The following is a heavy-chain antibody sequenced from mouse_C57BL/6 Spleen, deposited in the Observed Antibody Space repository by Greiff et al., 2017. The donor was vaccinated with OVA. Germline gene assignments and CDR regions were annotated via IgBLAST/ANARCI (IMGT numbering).Heavy chain of an antibody. CDR2: INPGSGGT. Sequence: VQLQQSGAELVRPGTSVKVSCKASGYAFTNYLIEWVKQRPGQGLEWIGVINPGSGGTNYNEKFKGKATMTADKSSSTAYMQLSSLTSEDSAVYFCARAGDRGFAYWGQGTLVTVSA. J-gene: IGHJ3*01. CDR3: ARAGDRGFAY. CDR1: GYAFTNYL. D-gene: IGHD2-14*01. V-gene: IGHV1-54*01.